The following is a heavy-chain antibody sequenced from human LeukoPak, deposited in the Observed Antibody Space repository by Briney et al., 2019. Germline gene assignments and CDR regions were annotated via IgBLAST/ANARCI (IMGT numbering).Heavy chain of an antibody. CDR3: TRRSRMDYYDSSGYYYFDY. V-gene: IGHV3-73*01. D-gene: IGHD3-22*01. Sequence: GGSLRLSCAASGFTFSGSAMHWVRQASGKGLEWVGRIRSKGNSYATAYAASVKGRFIISRDDSKNTAYLQMNSLKTEDTAVYYCTRRSRMDYYDSSGYYYFDYWGQGTLVTVSS. CDR2: IRSKGNSYAT. J-gene: IGHJ4*02. CDR1: GFTFSGSA.